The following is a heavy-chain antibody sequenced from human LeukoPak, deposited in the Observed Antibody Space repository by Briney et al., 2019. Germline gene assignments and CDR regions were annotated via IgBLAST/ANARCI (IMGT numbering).Heavy chain of an antibody. V-gene: IGHV3-74*01. CDR3: ARERVGSDYYGLDV. J-gene: IGHJ6*02. Sequence: GGSLRLSCAASGFIFSTYWMHWVRQAPGKGLVWVSRINTDGSSTAYAASVKGRFTISRDNAKNILYLQMNSLRAEDTALYYCARERVGSDYYGLDVWGQGTTVPVS. CDR1: GFIFSTYW. D-gene: IGHD6-25*01. CDR2: INTDGSST.